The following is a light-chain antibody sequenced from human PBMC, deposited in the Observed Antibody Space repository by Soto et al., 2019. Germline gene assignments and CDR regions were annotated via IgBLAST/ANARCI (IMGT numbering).Light chain of an antibody. Sequence: IVFPESPRTLYLSPGERATLSCRASQSVSSSYLAWYQQKPGQAPRLLIYGASSRATGIPDRFSGSGSGTDFTLTISRLEPEDFAVYYCQEYGSSPFTSGQAT. CDR1: QSVSSSY. V-gene: IGKV3-20*01. CDR2: GAS. J-gene: IGKJ5*01. CDR3: QEYGSSPFT.